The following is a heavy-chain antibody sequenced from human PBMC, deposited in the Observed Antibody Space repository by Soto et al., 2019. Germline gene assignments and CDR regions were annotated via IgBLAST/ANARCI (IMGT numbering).Heavy chain of an antibody. CDR1: GGSFSGYY. D-gene: IGHD6-19*01. V-gene: IGHV4-34*01. CDR2: INHSVST. CDR3: ARGIAVAGLCDAFDI. Sequence: QVQLQQWGAGLLKPSETLSLTCAVYGGSFSGYYWSWIRQPPGKGLEWIGEINHSVSTNYNPSLKSRVTISVDTSKNQFSLKLSSVTAADTAVYYCARGIAVAGLCDAFDIWGQGTMVTVSS. J-gene: IGHJ3*02.